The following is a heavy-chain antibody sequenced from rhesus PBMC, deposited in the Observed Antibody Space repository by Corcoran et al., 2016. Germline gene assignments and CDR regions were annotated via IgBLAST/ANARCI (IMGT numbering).Heavy chain of an antibody. V-gene: IGHV3S5*01. CDR2: ISNGGGSA. CDR1: GFTFSSYD. J-gene: IGHJ4*01. CDR3: AKVSDSSYMYFDY. Sequence: EVQLVESGGGLVQPGGSLRLSCAASGFTFSSYDVSWVRQAPGKGLEWVSYISNGGGSAYSADSVKGRFTISRDNSKNTLSLQMNSLRAEDTAVYYCAKVSDSSYMYFDYWGQGVLVTVSS. D-gene: IGHD3-28*01.